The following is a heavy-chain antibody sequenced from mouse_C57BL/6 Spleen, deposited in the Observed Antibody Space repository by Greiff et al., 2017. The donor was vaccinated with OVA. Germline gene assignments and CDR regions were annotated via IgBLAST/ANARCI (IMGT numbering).Heavy chain of an antibody. CDR1: GYTFTSYS. CDR3: AREDGNSMIFDY. CDR2: INPSSGYT. J-gene: IGHJ2*01. V-gene: IGHV1-4*01. Sequence: VQLQQSGAELARPGASVKMSCKASGYTFTSYSMHWVKQRPGQGLEWIGYINPSSGYTKYNQKFKDKATLTAYKSSSTAYMQLSSLTSEDSAVYYCAREDGNSMIFDYWGQGTTLTVSS. D-gene: IGHD2-1*01.